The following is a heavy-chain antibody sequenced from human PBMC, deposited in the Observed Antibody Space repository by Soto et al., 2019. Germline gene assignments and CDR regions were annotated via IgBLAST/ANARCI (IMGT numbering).Heavy chain of an antibody. CDR1: GGSISSYS. CDR2: VYYSGST. CDR3: ARQGEYSAPRRGGFDY. D-gene: IGHD5-12*01. Sequence: QVQLQESGPGLVKPSETLSLTCTVSGGSISSYSWSWIRQPPGKGLDWIGYVYYSGSTNYNPSLKSRVTISVDTSKNQFSLKLSSVTAADTAVYYCARQGEYSAPRRGGFDYWGQGTLVTVSS. J-gene: IGHJ4*02. V-gene: IGHV4-59*08.